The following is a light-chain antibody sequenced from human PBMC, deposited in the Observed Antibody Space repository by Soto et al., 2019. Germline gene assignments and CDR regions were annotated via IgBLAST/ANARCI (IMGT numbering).Light chain of an antibody. V-gene: IGKV1-12*01. J-gene: IGKJ1*01. Sequence: DLQMTQCPFSVRASVGYRHTITCLTSSVISKWLVWYQQKPGKAPKLLIYGAFRRESGVPSRFSGSGSGTDFTLTISSLQPEDFAKYYCQQSNSLPWTFGQGTKVDI. CDR3: QQSNSLPWT. CDR1: SVISKW. CDR2: GAF.